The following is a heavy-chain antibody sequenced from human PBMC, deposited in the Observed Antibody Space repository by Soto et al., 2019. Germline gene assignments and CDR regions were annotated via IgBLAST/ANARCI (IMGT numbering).Heavy chain of an antibody. Sequence: ASVKVSCKASGYTFTSYAMHWVRQAPGQRLEWMGWINAGNGNTKYSQKFQGRVTITRDTSASTAYMELSSVTAADTAVYYCARILIWGSYTYYFDYWGQGTLVTVSS. CDR1: GYTFTSYA. CDR3: ARILIWGSYTYYFDY. J-gene: IGHJ4*02. CDR2: INAGNGNT. D-gene: IGHD3-16*01. V-gene: IGHV1-3*01.